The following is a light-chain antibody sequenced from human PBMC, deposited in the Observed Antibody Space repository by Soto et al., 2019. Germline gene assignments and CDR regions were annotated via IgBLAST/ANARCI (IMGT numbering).Light chain of an antibody. Sequence: EIVMTQSPATLSVSPGERATLSCRASQSVSSNLVWYQQKPGQAPRLLIYGASTRATGIPARFSGSGSGTEFTLTISSLQSEEFAVYYCQQYDNWPRTFGQGTKVEIK. CDR3: QQYDNWPRT. J-gene: IGKJ1*01. CDR2: GAS. CDR1: QSVSSN. V-gene: IGKV3-15*01.